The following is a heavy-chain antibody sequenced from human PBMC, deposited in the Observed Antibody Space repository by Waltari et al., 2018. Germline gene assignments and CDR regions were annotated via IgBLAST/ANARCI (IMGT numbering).Heavy chain of an antibody. V-gene: IGHV3-7*01. J-gene: IGHJ4*02. CDR3: ARDGSEEQWLRPFEY. D-gene: IGHD6-19*01. CDR1: GFTFSSYW. Sequence: EVQLVESGGGLVQPGGSLRLSCAASGFTFSSYWMSWVRQAPGKGLEWVANIEQDGSEKYYVDSVKGRFTISRDNAKNSLYLQMNSLRAEDTAVYYCARDGSEEQWLRPFEYWGQGTLVTVSS. CDR2: IEQDGSEK.